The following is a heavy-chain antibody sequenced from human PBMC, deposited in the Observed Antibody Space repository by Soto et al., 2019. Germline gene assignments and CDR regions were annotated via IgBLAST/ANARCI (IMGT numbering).Heavy chain of an antibody. CDR3: ARHLPNSGXWS. CDR1: GFTFGEYA. CDR2: IRIKAYGGTT. J-gene: IGHJ5*02. V-gene: IGHV3-49*03. Sequence: GGSLRLSCTASGFTFGEYAMSWFRQAPGKGLEWVGFIRIKAYGGTTEYAASVKGRFTISRDDSKSIAYVQMNSLKTEDTAVYYCARHLPNSGXWSWGQGTLVTVSS. D-gene: IGHD6-19*01.